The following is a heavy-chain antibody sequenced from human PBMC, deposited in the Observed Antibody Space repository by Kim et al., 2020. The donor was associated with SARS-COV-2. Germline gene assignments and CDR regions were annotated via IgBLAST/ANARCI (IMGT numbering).Heavy chain of an antibody. J-gene: IGHJ4*02. CDR3: ARDPCSGGRCYSGRSDY. CDR2: ISGSGDTT. Sequence: GGSLRLSCTASGFTISSYAMSWVRQAPGKGLEWVLGISGSGDTTYYAYSVKGRFTISRDTSENTLYLRMNSPRAEDTAVYYCARDPCSGGRCYSGRSDYWGQGTLGTVSS. V-gene: IGHV3-23*01. CDR1: GFTISSYA. D-gene: IGHD2-15*01.